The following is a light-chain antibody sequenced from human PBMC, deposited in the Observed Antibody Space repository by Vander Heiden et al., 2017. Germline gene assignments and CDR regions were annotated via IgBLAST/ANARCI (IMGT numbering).Light chain of an antibody. CDR2: EVS. CDR3: SSYAGSNNLV. Sequence: QSVTISCTGTSSDVGGYNYVSWYQQHPGKAPKLMIYEVSRRPSGVPDRFSGSKSGNTASLTVSGLQAEDEADYYCSSYAGSNNLVFGGGTKLTVL. J-gene: IGLJ2*01. CDR1: SSDVGGYNY. V-gene: IGLV2-8*01.